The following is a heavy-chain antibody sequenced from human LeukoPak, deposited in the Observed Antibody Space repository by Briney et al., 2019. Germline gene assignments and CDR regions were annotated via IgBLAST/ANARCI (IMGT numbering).Heavy chain of an antibody. CDR1: GASISSPNW. V-gene: IGHV4-4*02. Sequence: PSETLSLTCAVSGASISSPNWWRWVRQPPGKGLEWIGEIYHSGSTNYNPSLESRATISVDKSKNQFSLKLNSVTAADTAVYYCARAYYYYMDVWGKGTTVSVSS. CDR2: IYHSGST. J-gene: IGHJ6*03. CDR3: ARAYYYYMDV.